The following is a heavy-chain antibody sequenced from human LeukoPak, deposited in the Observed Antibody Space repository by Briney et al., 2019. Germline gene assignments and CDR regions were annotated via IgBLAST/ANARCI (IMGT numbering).Heavy chain of an antibody. Sequence: PSETLSLTCTVSGGSISNYYWSWIRQPPGKGLEWIGEINHSGSTNYNPSLKSRVTISVDTSKNQFSLKLSSVTAADTAVYYCARDYYYDSSGHDAFDIWGQGTMVTVSS. J-gene: IGHJ3*02. CDR1: GGSISNYY. D-gene: IGHD3-22*01. CDR3: ARDYYYDSSGHDAFDI. V-gene: IGHV4-34*01. CDR2: INHSGST.